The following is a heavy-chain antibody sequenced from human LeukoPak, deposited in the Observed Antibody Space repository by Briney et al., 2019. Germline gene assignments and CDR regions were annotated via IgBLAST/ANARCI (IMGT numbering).Heavy chain of an antibody. V-gene: IGHV3-74*01. Sequence: GGSLRLSCAASGFTFTNYWMHWVRQAPGKGLVWVSRIKTDGTTTTYADSVKGRFTVSRDNAKNTVFLEMNSLRAEDTAVNHCVRAGASGTYGRFDAWGQGALVTVSS. CDR3: VRAGASGTYGRFDA. D-gene: IGHD3-10*01. CDR1: GFTFTNYW. CDR2: IKTDGTTT. J-gene: IGHJ5*02.